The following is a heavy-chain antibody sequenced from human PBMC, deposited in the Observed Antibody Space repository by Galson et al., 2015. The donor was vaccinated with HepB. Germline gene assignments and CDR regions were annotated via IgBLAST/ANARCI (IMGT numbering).Heavy chain of an antibody. J-gene: IGHJ6*02. CDR2: IIPIFGIA. CDR3: ARGGHSSSSLYYYGMDV. Sequence: SVKVSCKASGGTFSSYATSWVRQAPGQGLEWMGGIIPIFGIANYAQKFQGRVTITADESTSTAYMELSSLRSEDTAVYYCARGGHSSSSLYYYGMDVWGQGTTVTVSS. CDR1: GGTFSSYA. D-gene: IGHD6-6*01. V-gene: IGHV1-69*13.